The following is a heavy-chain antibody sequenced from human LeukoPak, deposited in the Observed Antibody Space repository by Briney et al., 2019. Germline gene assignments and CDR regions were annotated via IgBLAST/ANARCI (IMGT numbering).Heavy chain of an antibody. CDR2: IYYSGST. CDR1: GGSISSYY. CDR3: ARTYYYDSSGYYNEAFDI. J-gene: IGHJ3*02. V-gene: IGHV4-59*01. Sequence: SETLSLTCTVSGGSISSYYWSWIRQPPGKGLEWIGYIYYSGSTNYNPPLKSRVTISVDTSKNQFSLKLSSVTAADTAVYYCARTYYYDSSGYYNEAFDIWGQGTMVTVSS. D-gene: IGHD3-22*01.